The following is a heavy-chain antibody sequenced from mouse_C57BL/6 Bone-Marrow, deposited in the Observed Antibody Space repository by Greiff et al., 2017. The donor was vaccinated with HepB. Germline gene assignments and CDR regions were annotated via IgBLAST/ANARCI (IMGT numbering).Heavy chain of an antibody. CDR1: GYSFTGYY. D-gene: IGHD1-1*01. Sequence: EVQLQQSGPELVKPGASVKISCKASGYSFTGYYMNWVKQSPEKSLEWIGEINPSTGGTTYNQKFKAKATLTVDKSSSTAYMQLKSLTSEDSAVYYCARWGGYYGSSLSWFAYWGQGTLVTVSA. CDR2: INPSTGGT. J-gene: IGHJ3*01. CDR3: ARWGGYYGSSLSWFAY. V-gene: IGHV1-42*01.